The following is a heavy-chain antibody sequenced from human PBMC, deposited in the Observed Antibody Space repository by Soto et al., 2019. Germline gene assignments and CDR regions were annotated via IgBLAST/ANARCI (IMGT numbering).Heavy chain of an antibody. Sequence: EVQLVESGGGLVQPGGSLRLSCAASGFTFSSYSMNWVRQAPGKGLEWVSYISSSSSTIYYADSVKGRFTISRDNAKNSLYLQMNGLRDEDTAVYYCAREGFIAVAGTTPFDYWGQGTLVTVSS. CDR2: ISSSSSTI. CDR1: GFTFSSYS. J-gene: IGHJ4*02. D-gene: IGHD6-19*01. V-gene: IGHV3-48*02. CDR3: AREGFIAVAGTTPFDY.